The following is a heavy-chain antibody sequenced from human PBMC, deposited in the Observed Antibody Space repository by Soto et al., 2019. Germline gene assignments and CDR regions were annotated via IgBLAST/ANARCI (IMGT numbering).Heavy chain of an antibody. V-gene: IGHV4-4*02. CDR2: MYHSGTT. CDR3: ARAGSGSGWF. D-gene: IGHD6-19*01. J-gene: IGHJ4*02. CDR1: GGSIASDNW. Sequence: PSETLSLTCTFSGGSIASDNWWTWVRQPPGRGLEWIGEMYHSGTTNYSPSLKSRVTILIDESKNQFSLKLTSVTAADTARYYCARAGSGSGWFGGRGTLVTVSS.